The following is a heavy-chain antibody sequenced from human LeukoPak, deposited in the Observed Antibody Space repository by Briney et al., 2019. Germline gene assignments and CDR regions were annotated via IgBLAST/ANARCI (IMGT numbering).Heavy chain of an antibody. Sequence: GGSLRLSCAASGFTVSSNYMNWARQAPGKGLEWVSVIYSGGNTYYADSVKGRFTISRDNSKNTLYLQMNSLRPEDTAVYYCARGDVYNPHDFDYWGQGTLVTVSS. J-gene: IGHJ4*02. CDR3: ARGDVYNPHDFDY. CDR1: GFTVSSNY. CDR2: IYSGGNT. D-gene: IGHD5-24*01. V-gene: IGHV3-53*01.